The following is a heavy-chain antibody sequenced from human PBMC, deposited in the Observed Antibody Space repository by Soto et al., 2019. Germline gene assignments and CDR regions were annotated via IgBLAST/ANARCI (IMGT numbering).Heavy chain of an antibody. V-gene: IGHV1-3*01. J-gene: IGHJ5*02. CDR3: AREGEVCGGRCWTYSWFDP. CDR1: GYTFTSYP. CDR2: LNVGNGAT. Sequence: QVQLVQSGAEVKKPGASVKISCKASGYTFTSYPLHWVRQAPGQGLEWMGRLNVGNGATDYSQKFQGRVTFTRDTSARTAYMELSSLTSEDTAVYFCAREGEVCGGRCWTYSWFDPCGQGTLVSVSS. D-gene: IGHD2-21*01.